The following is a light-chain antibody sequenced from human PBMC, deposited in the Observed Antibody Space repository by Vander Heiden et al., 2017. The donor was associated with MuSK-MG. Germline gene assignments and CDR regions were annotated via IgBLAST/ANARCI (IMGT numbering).Light chain of an antibody. CDR1: QSVFYSSNNKND. CDR3: QQDDSIPLT. V-gene: IGKV4-1*01. Sequence: DIVLAQSPDSLAVSLGERATVNCKSSQSVFYSSNNKNDVAWYQQKPGQPPKLLIYCASTRESGVPDRFSGSGSGTDFTLTISSLQAEDVAVYYCQQDDSIPLTFGQGTKVDIK. CDR2: CAS. J-gene: IGKJ1*01.